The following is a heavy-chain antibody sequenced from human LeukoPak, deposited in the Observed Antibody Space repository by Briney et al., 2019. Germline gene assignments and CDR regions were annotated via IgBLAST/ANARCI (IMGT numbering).Heavy chain of an antibody. CDR1: GFTFSSYG. V-gene: IGHV3-33*01. D-gene: IGHD4-17*01. CDR3: AREPPVTTDPGDYYYGMDV. Sequence: GRSLRLSCAASGFTFSSYGMHWVRQAPGAGLEWVAVIWYDGSNKYYADPVKGRFTISRDNSKNMLYLQMNSLRAEDTAVYYCAREPPVTTDPGDYYYGMDVWGQGTTVTVSS. J-gene: IGHJ6*02. CDR2: IWYDGSNK.